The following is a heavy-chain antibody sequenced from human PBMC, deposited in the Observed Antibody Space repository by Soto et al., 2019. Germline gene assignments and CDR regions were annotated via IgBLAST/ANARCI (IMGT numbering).Heavy chain of an antibody. CDR3: GLPPRL. J-gene: IGHJ4*02. V-gene: IGHV3-21*02. CDR2: ISSSSSYI. CDR1: GFTFSSYT. D-gene: IGHD6-25*01. Sequence: EVQLVESGGGLVKPGGSLRLSCAASGFTFSSYTMNWVRQAPGKGLEWVSSISSSSSYIYYADSVKGRFTISRDNAKTPLYLKISGRGAADRGVYCWGLPPRLGGQEPRVAVPP.